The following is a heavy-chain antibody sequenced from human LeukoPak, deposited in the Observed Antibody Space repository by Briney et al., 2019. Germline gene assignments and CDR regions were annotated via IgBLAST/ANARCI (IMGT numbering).Heavy chain of an antibody. Sequence: PGRSLRLSCAASGXTFSSYGMNWVRQAPGKGLEWVAVISYDGSNKYYADSVKGRFTISRDNSKNTLYLQMNSLRAEDTAVYYCAKDGSSGYYPYAFDIWGQGTKVTVSS. CDR1: GXTFSSYG. CDR3: AKDGSSGYYPYAFDI. V-gene: IGHV3-30*18. J-gene: IGHJ3*02. D-gene: IGHD3-22*01. CDR2: ISYDGSNK.